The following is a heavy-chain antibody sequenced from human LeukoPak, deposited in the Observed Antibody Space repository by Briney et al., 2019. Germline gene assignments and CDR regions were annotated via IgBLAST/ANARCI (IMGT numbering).Heavy chain of an antibody. D-gene: IGHD5-12*01. CDR1: GGSFSGYY. CDR3: AREGVATMRPFDY. Sequence: SETLSLTCAVYGGSFSGYYWSWIRQPPGKGLEWIGKINHSGSTNYNPSLKSRVTISVDTSKNQFSLKLSSVTAADTAVYYCAREGVATMRPFDYWGQGTLVTVSS. CDR2: INHSGST. J-gene: IGHJ4*02. V-gene: IGHV4-34*01.